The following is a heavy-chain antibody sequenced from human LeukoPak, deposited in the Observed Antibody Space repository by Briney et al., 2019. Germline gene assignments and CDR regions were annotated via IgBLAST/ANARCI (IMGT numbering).Heavy chain of an antibody. V-gene: IGHV4-59*01. Sequence: PSETLSLTCTVTGGSISSYYWSWLRQPPGKGLEWIGYIYYSGSTNYNPSLKSRVTISVDTSKNQFSLKLSSVTAADTAVYYCARGWGFVDYWGQGTLVTVSS. J-gene: IGHJ4*02. D-gene: IGHD7-27*01. CDR2: IYYSGST. CDR3: ARGWGFVDY. CDR1: GGSISSYY.